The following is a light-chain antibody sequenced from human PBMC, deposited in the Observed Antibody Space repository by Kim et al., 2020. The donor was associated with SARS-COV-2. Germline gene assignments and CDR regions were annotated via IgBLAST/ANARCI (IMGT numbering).Light chain of an antibody. J-gene: IGLJ1*01. CDR2: RND. V-gene: IGLV1-47*01. Sequence: GQRVTISGHGSLPNIGRHSVYWYQQCPGTAPKLLIYRNDERTAGVPDRFSGSKSGTSASLAIRGLRSADEADYYCAARDDTLSGFLFGGGTKVTVL. CDR1: LPNIGRHS. CDR3: AARDDTLSGFL.